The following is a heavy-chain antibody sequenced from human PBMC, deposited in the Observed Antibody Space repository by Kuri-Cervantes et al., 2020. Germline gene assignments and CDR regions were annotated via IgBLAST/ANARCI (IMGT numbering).Heavy chain of an antibody. CDR2: MNPNSGNT. CDR3: ARGPRYFDWLLPQYYYYYGMDV. CDR1: GYTLTSYD. V-gene: IGHV1-8*01. D-gene: IGHD3-9*01. Sequence: ASVKVSCKASGYTLTSYDINWVRQATGQGLEWMGWMNPNSGNTGYAQKFQGRVTMTRNTSISTAYMELSSLRSEDTAVYYCARGPRYFDWLLPQYYYYYGMDVWGQGTTVTVSS. J-gene: IGHJ6*02.